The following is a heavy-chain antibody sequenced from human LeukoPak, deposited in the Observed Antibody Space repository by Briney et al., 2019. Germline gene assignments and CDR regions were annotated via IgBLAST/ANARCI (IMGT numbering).Heavy chain of an antibody. D-gene: IGHD2-2*01. CDR1: GGSFSGYY. CDR2: INHSGST. Sequence: SETLSLTCAVYGGSFSGYYWSWIRQPPGKGLEWIGEINHSGSTNYNPSLKSRVTISVDTSKNQFSLKLSSVTAADTAVYYCARGLSPPNSLIVVVPAATHFDYWGQGTLVTVSS. CDR3: ARGLSPPNSLIVVVPAATHFDY. V-gene: IGHV4-34*01. J-gene: IGHJ4*02.